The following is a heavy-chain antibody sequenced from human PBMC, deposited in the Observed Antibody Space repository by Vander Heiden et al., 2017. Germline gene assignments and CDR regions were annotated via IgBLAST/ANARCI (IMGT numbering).Heavy chain of an antibody. V-gene: IGHV3-11*01. J-gene: IGHJ4*02. CDR2: ISTGGSTI. CDR1: GFTFSDNY. D-gene: IGHD3-10*01. Sequence: QVQLVESGGGLVKPGGSLRLSCAASGFTFSDNYMSWIRQAPGKGLEWVSYISTGGSTISEADSVKGRFTISRDNAKNSLYMQMNRLRAEDTAVYYGARTSSGVYFDYWGQGTLVTVSS. CDR3: ARTSSGVYFDY.